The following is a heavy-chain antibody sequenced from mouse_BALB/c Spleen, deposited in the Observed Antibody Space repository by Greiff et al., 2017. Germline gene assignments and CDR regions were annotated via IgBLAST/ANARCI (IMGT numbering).Heavy chain of an antibody. CDR2: IYPGDGDT. CDR3: ASIGTKIKRGFAY. Sequence: QVQLQQSGAELVRPGSSVKISCKASGYAFSSYWLNWVKQRPGQGLEWIGQIYPGDGDTNYNGKFKGKATLTADKSSSTAYMQLSSLTSEDSAVYFCASIGTKIKRGFAYWGQWTLVTVSA. J-gene: IGHJ3*01. D-gene: IGHD2-4*01. V-gene: IGHV1-80*01. CDR1: GYAFSSYW.